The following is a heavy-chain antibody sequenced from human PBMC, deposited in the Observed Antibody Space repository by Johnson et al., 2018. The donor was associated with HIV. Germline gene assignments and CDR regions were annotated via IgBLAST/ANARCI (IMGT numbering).Heavy chain of an antibody. CDR3: ARAGSSSDDAFDI. V-gene: IGHV3-38-3*01. D-gene: IGHD6-6*01. CDR1: GFTVSSNE. J-gene: IGHJ3*02. Sequence: VQLVESRGVLVQPGGSLRLSCAASGFTVSSNEMSWVRQAPGKGLEWVSSISGGSTYFADSRKGRFTISRDNSKNSLYLQMNSLRAEDTAVYYCARAGSSSDDAFDIWGQGTMVTVSS. CDR2: ISGGST.